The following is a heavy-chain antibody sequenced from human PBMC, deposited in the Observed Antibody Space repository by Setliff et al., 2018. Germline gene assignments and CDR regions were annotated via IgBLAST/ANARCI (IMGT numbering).Heavy chain of an antibody. V-gene: IGHV4-31*03. CDR1: GGSISSGGYY. Sequence: SETLSLTCTVSGGSISSGGYYWSWIRQHPGKGLEWIGYIYYSGSTYYNPSLKSRVTISVDTSKNQFSLKLISVTAADTAVYYCARVALVVVIRNAFDIWGQGTMVTVSS. CDR3: ARVALVVVIRNAFDI. D-gene: IGHD2-21*01. CDR2: IYYSGST. J-gene: IGHJ3*02.